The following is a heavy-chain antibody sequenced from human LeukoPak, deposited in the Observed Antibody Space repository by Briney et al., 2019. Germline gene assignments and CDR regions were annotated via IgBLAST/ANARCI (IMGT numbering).Heavy chain of an antibody. CDR1: GYTFTGYY. J-gene: IGHJ4*02. D-gene: IGHD6-13*01. CDR3: ARRIAAAGTMGFDY. CDR2: INPNSGGT. Sequence: ASVKVSCKASGYTFTGYYMHWVRQAPGQGLEWMGRINPNSGGTNYAQKFQGRVTMTRDTSISTAYMELSRLRSDDTAVYYCARRIAAAGTMGFDYWGQGTLVTDSS. V-gene: IGHV1-2*06.